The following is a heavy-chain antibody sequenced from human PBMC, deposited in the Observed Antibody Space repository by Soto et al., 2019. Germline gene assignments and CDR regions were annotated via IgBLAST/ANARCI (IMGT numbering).Heavy chain of an antibody. CDR1: GGTFSSYA. D-gene: IGHD2-15*01. J-gene: IGHJ5*02. CDR2: IIPIFGTA. Sequence: QVQLVQSGAEVKKPGSSVKVSCKASGGTFSSYAISWVRQAPGQGLEWMGGIIPIFGTANYAQKFQGRVTITEDKSTSTAYMELSSLRSEDTAVYYCAREGYCSGGSCYSGWFDPWGQGTLVTVSS. CDR3: AREGYCSGGSCYSGWFDP. V-gene: IGHV1-69*06.